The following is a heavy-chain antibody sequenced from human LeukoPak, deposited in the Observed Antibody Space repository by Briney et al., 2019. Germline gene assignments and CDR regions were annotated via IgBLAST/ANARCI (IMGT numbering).Heavy chain of an antibody. V-gene: IGHV4-61*01. CDR2: IYYSGST. CDR1: GGSVSSGSYY. J-gene: IGHJ4*02. D-gene: IGHD3-22*01. Sequence: PSETLSLTCTVSGGSVSSGSYYWSWIRQPPGKGLEWIGYIYYSGSTNYNPSLKSRVTISVDTSKNQFSLKLSSVTAADTAVYYCAREYYYDSSGEFDYWGQGTLVTVSS. CDR3: AREYYYDSSGEFDY.